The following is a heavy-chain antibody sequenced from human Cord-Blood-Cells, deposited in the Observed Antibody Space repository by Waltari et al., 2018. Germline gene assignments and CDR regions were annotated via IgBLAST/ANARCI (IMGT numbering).Heavy chain of an antibody. Sequence: EVQLVESGGGLIQPGGSLRLSCAASGFTVSSNYMSWVRQAPGKGLEWVSVISSGGSTYYADSVKGRFTISRDNSKNTLYLQMNSLRAEDTAVYYCARDPGTWIQLWYFDYWGQGTLVTVSS. V-gene: IGHV3-53*01. J-gene: IGHJ4*02. CDR3: ARDPGTWIQLWYFDY. CDR1: GFTVSSNY. CDR2: ISSGGST. D-gene: IGHD5-18*01.